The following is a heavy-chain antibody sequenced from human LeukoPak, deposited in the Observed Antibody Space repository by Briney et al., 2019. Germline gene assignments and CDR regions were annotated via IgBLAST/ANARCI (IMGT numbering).Heavy chain of an antibody. CDR3: ATTRSSWYFGLRGHGNFDY. CDR2: VYPGDSDT. V-gene: IGHV5-51*01. D-gene: IGHD6-13*01. CDR1: GSRFTSHW. Sequence: GESLQISCKGSGSRFTSHWIGWVRQLPGKGLEGMGIVYPGDSDTRYSPSLQGQVTISADKSSSTAYLQWSSLKASDTATYYCATTRSSWYFGLRGHGNFDYWGQGTLVTVSS. J-gene: IGHJ4*02.